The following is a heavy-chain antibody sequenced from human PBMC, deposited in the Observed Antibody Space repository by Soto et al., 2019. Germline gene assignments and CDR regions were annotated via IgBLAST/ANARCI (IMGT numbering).Heavy chain of an antibody. V-gene: IGHV1-2*04. CDR1: GYTFTDYY. CDR3: ARGIEAHNWNYGFPLTYSSHGVDV. J-gene: IGHJ6*02. D-gene: IGHD1-7*01. CDR2: INPNSGGT. Sequence: QVQLVQSGAEVKKPGASVKVSCKASGYTFTDYYMHWVRQAPGQWLEWMGWINPNSGGTNFAQKFQDWVTMTRDTYRSTAYMELSRLRSDDTAVYYCARGIEAHNWNYGFPLTYSSHGVDVWGQGTTVIVSS.